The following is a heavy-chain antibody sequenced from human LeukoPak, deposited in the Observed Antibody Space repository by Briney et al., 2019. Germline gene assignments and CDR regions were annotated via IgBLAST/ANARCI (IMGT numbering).Heavy chain of an antibody. Sequence: ASVKVSCKASGYTFTSYYMHWVRQAPGQGLEWLGWINPNSGGTNYAQKFQGRVTMTRDTSISTAYMELSRLRSDDTAVYYCARGPEWFGELSGMDVWGQGTTVTVSS. V-gene: IGHV1-2*02. D-gene: IGHD3-10*01. CDR2: INPNSGGT. J-gene: IGHJ6*02. CDR1: GYTFTSYY. CDR3: ARGPEWFGELSGMDV.